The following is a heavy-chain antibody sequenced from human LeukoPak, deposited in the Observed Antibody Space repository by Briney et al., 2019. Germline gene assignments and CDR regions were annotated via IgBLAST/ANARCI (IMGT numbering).Heavy chain of an antibody. J-gene: IGHJ4*02. Sequence: SVKVSCKASGGTFSSYAISWVRQAPGQGLEWMGRIIPIFGIANYAQKFQGRVTITADKSTSTAYMELSSLRSEDTAVYNCASDGVDYYDSSGSSQFDYWGQGTLVTVSS. CDR2: IIPIFGIA. D-gene: IGHD3-22*01. V-gene: IGHV1-69*04. CDR1: GGTFSSYA. CDR3: ASDGVDYYDSSGSSQFDY.